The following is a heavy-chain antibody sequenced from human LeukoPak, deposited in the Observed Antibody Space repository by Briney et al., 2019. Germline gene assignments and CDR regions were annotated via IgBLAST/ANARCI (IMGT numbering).Heavy chain of an antibody. J-gene: IGHJ6*03. CDR2: ISGSGGST. Sequence: PGGSLRLSCAVSGITLSNYAMSWVRQAPGKGLEWVSAISGSGGSTYYADSVKGRFTISRDNSKNTLYLQMNSLRAEDTAVYYCAKGAVAGNRYYYYYMDVWGKGTTVTVSS. CDR1: GITLSNYA. V-gene: IGHV3-23*01. CDR3: AKGAVAGNRYYYYYMDV. D-gene: IGHD6-19*01.